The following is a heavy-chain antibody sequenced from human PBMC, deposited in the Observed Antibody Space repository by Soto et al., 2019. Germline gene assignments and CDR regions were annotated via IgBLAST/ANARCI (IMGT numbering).Heavy chain of an antibody. Sequence: SETLSLTCTVSGGSISSYYWSWIRQPAGKGLEWIGRIYTNGSTNYNPSLKSRVTMSVDTSKNQFSLKLSSVTAADTAVYYCEMNGGASPDGGYFQHWGQGTLVTVYS. V-gene: IGHV4-4*07. D-gene: IGHD1-26*01. CDR3: EMNGGASPDGGYFQH. CDR1: GGSISSYY. J-gene: IGHJ1*01. CDR2: IYTNGST.